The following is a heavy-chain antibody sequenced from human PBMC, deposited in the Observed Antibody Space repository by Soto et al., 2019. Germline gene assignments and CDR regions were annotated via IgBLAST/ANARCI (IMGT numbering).Heavy chain of an antibody. V-gene: IGHV3-21*01. Sequence: EVQLVESGGGLVKPGGSLRLSCAASGFTFSSYSMNWVRQAPGKGLEWVSSISSSSSYLYYADSVKGRFTISRDNAKNSLYLQMNSLRAEDTAVYYCARDRVVRGVIIKFDYWGQGTLVTVSS. CDR1: GFTFSSYS. CDR3: ARDRVVRGVIIKFDY. D-gene: IGHD3-10*01. J-gene: IGHJ4*02. CDR2: ISSSSSYL.